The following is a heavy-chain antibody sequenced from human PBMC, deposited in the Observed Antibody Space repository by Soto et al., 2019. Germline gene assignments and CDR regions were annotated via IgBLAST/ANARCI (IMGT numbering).Heavy chain of an antibody. J-gene: IGHJ6*02. CDR1: GGSISSSSYY. CDR3: ARDTSHFSDIVVVPAADYYYGMDV. CDR2: IYYSGST. D-gene: IGHD2-2*01. V-gene: IGHV4-31*03. Sequence: SETLSLTCTVSGGSISSSSYYWNWIRQHPGKGLEWIGYIYYSGSTYYNPSLKSRVTISVDTSKNQFSLKLSSVTAADTAVYYCARDTSHFSDIVVVPAADYYYGMDVWGQGTTVTVSS.